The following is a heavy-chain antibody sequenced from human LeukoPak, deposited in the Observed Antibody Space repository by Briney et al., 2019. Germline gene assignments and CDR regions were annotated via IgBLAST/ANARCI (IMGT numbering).Heavy chain of an antibody. Sequence: PGGSLRLSCAASGFTFSSYSMNWVRQAPGKGLEWVSSISSSSSYIYYADSVKGRFTISRDNAKNSLYLQMNSLRAEDTAVYYCARNYYDFWSGYKWFDPWGQGTLVTVSS. J-gene: IGHJ5*02. D-gene: IGHD3-3*01. CDR3: ARNYYDFWSGYKWFDP. CDR2: ISSSSSYI. CDR1: GFTFSSYS. V-gene: IGHV3-21*01.